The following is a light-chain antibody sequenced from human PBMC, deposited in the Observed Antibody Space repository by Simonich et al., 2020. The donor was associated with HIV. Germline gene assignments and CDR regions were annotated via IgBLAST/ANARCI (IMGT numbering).Light chain of an antibody. CDR3: QQYHLWPPLT. CDR1: QSVTNN. V-gene: IGKV3-15*01. Sequence: EIVMTQSPATLSVSPGERATFSCRASQSVTNNLAWYQQTPGQAPRLLIYGASTRATGIPVRFSGSGSGTEFTLTISSLQSEDFAVYYCQQYHLWPPLTFGGGTKVEIK. CDR2: GAS. J-gene: IGKJ4*01.